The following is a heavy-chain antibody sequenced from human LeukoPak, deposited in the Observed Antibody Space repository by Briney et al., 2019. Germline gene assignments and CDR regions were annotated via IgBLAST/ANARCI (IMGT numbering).Heavy chain of an antibody. Sequence: PGGSLRLSCAASGFTFSSHWIHWVRQAPGKGLVWVSGINRDGSSTSYADSVKGRFTISRDNAKNTLYLQMNSLRAEDTAVYYCARGSGNEPFDYWGQGTLVTASS. J-gene: IGHJ4*02. CDR3: ARGSGNEPFDY. D-gene: IGHD5-12*01. CDR2: INRDGSST. CDR1: GFTFSSHW. V-gene: IGHV3-74*01.